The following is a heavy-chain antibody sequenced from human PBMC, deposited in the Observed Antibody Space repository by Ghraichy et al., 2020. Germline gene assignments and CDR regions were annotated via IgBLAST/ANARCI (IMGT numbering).Heavy chain of an antibody. Sequence: GESLNISCAASGFTFSSYEMNWVRQAPGKGLEWVSYISSSGSTIYYADSVKGRFTISRDNAKNSLYLQMNSLRAEDTAVYYCARVSTGPAHWYFDLWGRGTLVTVST. V-gene: IGHV3-48*03. J-gene: IGHJ2*01. CDR3: ARVSTGPAHWYFDL. CDR2: ISSSGSTI. CDR1: GFTFSSYE. D-gene: IGHD2/OR15-2a*01.